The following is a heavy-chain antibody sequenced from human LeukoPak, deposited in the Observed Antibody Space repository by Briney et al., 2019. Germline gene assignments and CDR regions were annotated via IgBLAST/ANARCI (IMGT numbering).Heavy chain of an antibody. J-gene: IGHJ4*02. D-gene: IGHD2-21*02. CDR2: ISSSSSYI. CDR3: AKGIVVVTAIRGYYFDY. Sequence: PGGSLRLSCAASGFTFSSYSMNWVRQAPGKGLEWVSSISSSSSYIYYADSVKGRFTISRDNAKNSLYLQMNSLRAEDTAVYYCAKGIVVVTAIRGYYFDYWGQGTLVTVSS. CDR1: GFTFSSYS. V-gene: IGHV3-21*04.